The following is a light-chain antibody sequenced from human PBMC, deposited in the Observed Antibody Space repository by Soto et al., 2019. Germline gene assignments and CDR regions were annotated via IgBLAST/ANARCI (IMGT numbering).Light chain of an antibody. Sequence: EIVLTQSPGTLSLSPGERATLSCRASQSVSSYLAWYQQKPGQAPRLLIYGASSRATGIPDRFSGSGSGTDFTLTISRLEPEDFAVDYCQPYGSPSRTFGQGTKVEIK. V-gene: IGKV3-20*01. CDR2: GAS. J-gene: IGKJ1*01. CDR3: QPYGSPSRT. CDR1: QSVSSY.